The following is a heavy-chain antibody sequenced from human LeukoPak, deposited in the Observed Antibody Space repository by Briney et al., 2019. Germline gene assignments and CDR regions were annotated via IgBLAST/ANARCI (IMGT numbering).Heavy chain of an antibody. CDR1: GFTFDDYG. CDR2: INWNGGST. D-gene: IGHD1-1*01. CDR3: ARGIDDGDNWFDP. Sequence: PGGSLRLSCAASGFTFDDYGMSWVRQAPGKGLEWVSGINWNGGSTGYVDSVKGRFTISRDNAKNSLYLQMNSLRVEDTALHYCARGIDDGDNWFDPWGQGTLVTVSS. V-gene: IGHV3-20*04. J-gene: IGHJ5*02.